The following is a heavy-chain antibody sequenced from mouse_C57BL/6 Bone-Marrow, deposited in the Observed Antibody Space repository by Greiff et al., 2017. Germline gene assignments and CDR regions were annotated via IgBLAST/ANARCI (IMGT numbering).Heavy chain of an antibody. CDR2: ILPSIGRT. Sequence: VQLMESGSELRSPGSSVKLSCKDFDSAVFPIAYLSWVRQTPGHGFEWIGGILPSIGRTIDGEKFEDKATLDADTLSNTAYLELNRLTSEDSAIYDCARRVTGDWYFDVWGTGTTVTVSA. J-gene: IGHJ1*03. CDR3: ARRVTGDWYFDV. D-gene: IGHD4-1*01. V-gene: IGHV15-2*01. CDR1: DSAVFPIAY.